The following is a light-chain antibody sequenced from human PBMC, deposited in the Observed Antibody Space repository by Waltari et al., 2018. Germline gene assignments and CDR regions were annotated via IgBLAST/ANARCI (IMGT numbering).Light chain of an antibody. CDR1: QSVTNN. CDR3: QQYNNWPPGVT. V-gene: IGKV3-15*01. Sequence: EPVMTQSPATLSVSPGERATLSCRASQSVTNNLAWYQHKPGQAPRLLIYGASTRATGIPARFSGSGSGTEFTLTISSLQSEDFAVYYCQQYNNWPPGVTFGGGTKVEIK. J-gene: IGKJ4*01. CDR2: GAS.